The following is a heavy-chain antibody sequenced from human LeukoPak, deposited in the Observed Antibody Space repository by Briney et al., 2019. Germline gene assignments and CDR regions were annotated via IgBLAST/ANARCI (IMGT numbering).Heavy chain of an antibody. CDR3: AKALYSGSYLYYFDY. V-gene: IGHV3-23*01. Sequence: GGSLRLSCEASGFTFSSYAIRWVRQAPGTGLEWVSSIPGSGGATYYADSVRGRFSISRDSSKNTVYPQMNSLRDEDTAVYYCAKALYSGSYLYYFDYWGQGTLVTVSS. CDR2: IPGSGGAT. CDR1: GFTFSSYA. J-gene: IGHJ4*02. D-gene: IGHD1-26*01.